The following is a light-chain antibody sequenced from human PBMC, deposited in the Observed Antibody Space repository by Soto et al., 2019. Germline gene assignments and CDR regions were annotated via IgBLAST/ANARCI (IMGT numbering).Light chain of an antibody. CDR3: SSYAGSNGLL. CDR2: EVI. CDR1: SSDVGDYDY. V-gene: IGLV2-8*01. Sequence: SALTQPPSASGSPGQSVTISCAGTSSDVGDYDYVSWYQLHPGKAPKLLIYEVIKRPSGVPDRFSGSKTGNTASLTVAGLQTEDEADYYCSSYAGSNGLLFGGGTKLTVL. J-gene: IGLJ3*02.